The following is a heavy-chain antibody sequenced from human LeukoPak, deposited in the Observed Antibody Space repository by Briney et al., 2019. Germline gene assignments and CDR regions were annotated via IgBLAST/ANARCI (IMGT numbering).Heavy chain of an antibody. CDR1: GGSFSGYY. D-gene: IGHD1-26*01. J-gene: IGHJ4*02. Sequence: SETLSLTCAVYGGSFSGYYWSWIRQPPGKGLEWIGEINHSGSTNYNPSLKSRVTISVDTSKNQFSLKLSSVTAADTAVYYCACLHEWELPEIFYWGQGTLVTVSS. CDR3: ACLHEWELPEIFY. CDR2: INHSGST. V-gene: IGHV4-34*01.